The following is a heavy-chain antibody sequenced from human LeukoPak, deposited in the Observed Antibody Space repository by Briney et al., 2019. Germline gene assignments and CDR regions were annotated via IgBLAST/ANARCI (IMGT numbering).Heavy chain of an antibody. D-gene: IGHD5-12*01. V-gene: IGHV3-30-3*01. CDR3: TREVDFNFFDV. Sequence: GGSLRLSCAASGFTFSSYPMHWVGQAPGKGLEWVAVISYVGSVQYYVASVKGRSTISRDDSKNTLYLQMNSLRAEDPAVYYCTREVDFNFFDVWGRGTLVTVSS. CDR2: ISYVGSVQ. J-gene: IGHJ2*01. CDR1: GFTFSSYP.